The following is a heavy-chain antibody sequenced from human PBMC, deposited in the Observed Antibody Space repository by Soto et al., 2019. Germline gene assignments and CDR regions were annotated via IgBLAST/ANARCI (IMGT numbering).Heavy chain of an antibody. CDR3: ERDVIGHDNYETIGYYFDH. CDR1: GYSFTNFH. CDR2: IDPSGGIT. Sequence: QVQLSQFGAEVKKPGASVKVSCKASGYSFTNFHIHWVRQAPGQGLEWMGMIDPSGGITRDAQRLQGRITMTRDASTSTVYMEVRSLTSEDTAVYYCERDVIGHDNYETIGYYFDHWGQGTLVTVSS. D-gene: IGHD3-22*01. J-gene: IGHJ4*02. V-gene: IGHV1-46*01.